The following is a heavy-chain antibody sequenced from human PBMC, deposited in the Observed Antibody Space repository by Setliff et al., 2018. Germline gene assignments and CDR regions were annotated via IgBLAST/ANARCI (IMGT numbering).Heavy chain of an antibody. CDR2: ISSSSSTI. CDR3: AKGGTHESDY. J-gene: IGHJ4*02. Sequence: PSETLSLSCAASGFTFSDYSMNWVRQAPGKGLEWVSDISSSSSTIYYADSVKGRFTISRDNAKNSLYLQMNSLRVEDTAVYYCAKGGTHESDYWGQGTLVTVSS. CDR1: GFTFSDYS. D-gene: IGHD3-16*01. V-gene: IGHV3-48*04.